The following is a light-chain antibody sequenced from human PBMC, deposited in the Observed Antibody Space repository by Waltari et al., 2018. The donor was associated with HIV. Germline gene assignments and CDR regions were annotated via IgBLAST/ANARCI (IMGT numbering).Light chain of an antibody. V-gene: IGLV1-44*01. J-gene: IGLJ3*02. Sequence: QSVLTQPPSASGTPGQRVTSSCSGSSSNIGSNTVNWYQQRPGTAPKLLIYSNNQRPSGVPDRFSGSKSGTSASLAISGLQSEDEADYYCAAWDDSLNGPWVFGGGTKLTVL. CDR1: SSNIGSNT. CDR3: AAWDDSLNGPWV. CDR2: SNN.